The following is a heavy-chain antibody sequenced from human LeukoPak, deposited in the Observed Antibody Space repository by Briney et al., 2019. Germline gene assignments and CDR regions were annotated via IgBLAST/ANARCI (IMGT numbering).Heavy chain of an antibody. D-gene: IGHD3-22*01. CDR2: ISAYNGNT. Sequence: ASVKVSCKASGYTFTSYGISWVRQAPGQGLEWMGWISAYNGNTNYAQKLQGRITMTTDTSTSTAYMELRSLRSDDTAVYYCARDRGWGNYYDSSGYHLSGPSYWGQGTLVTASS. J-gene: IGHJ4*02. CDR3: ARDRGWGNYYDSSGYHLSGPSY. CDR1: GYTFTSYG. V-gene: IGHV1-18*01.